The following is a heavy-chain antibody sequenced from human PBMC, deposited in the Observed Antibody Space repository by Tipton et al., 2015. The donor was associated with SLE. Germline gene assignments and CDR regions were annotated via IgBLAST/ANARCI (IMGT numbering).Heavy chain of an antibody. CDR1: GGSFNGYF. J-gene: IGHJ4*02. D-gene: IGHD2-2*01. CDR2: IIHSGVT. Sequence: LRLSCAVYGGSFNGYFWTWIRQPPGKGLEWIAEIIHSGVTNYSPSLRSRVTISVDMSKNQVSLRLNSVTAADTAVYYCARVAPAEVFDYWGQGTLVTVSS. CDR3: ARVAPAEVFDY. V-gene: IGHV4-34*12.